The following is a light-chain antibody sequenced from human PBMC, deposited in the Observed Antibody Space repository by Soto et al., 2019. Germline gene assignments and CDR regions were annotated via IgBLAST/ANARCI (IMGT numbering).Light chain of an antibody. CDR2: DTS. CDR1: QSISSY. V-gene: IGKV3-11*01. J-gene: IGKJ1*01. Sequence: DIVLTQSPATLSLSPGERATLSCRASQSISSYLAWYQQKPGQAHRLIMYDTSYRATGIPARFSGSVSGTDFTLTIRSLEPEDFAVYYGQQRSNWPPWTFGQVTKVDIK. CDR3: QQRSNWPPWT.